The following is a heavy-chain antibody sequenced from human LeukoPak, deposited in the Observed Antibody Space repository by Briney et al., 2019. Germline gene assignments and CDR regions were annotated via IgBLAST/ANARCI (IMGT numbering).Heavy chain of an antibody. Sequence: GRSLRLSCAASGLSLNSYAIHWVRQAPGKGLEWVTAISYDGSNKQYADSVRGRFTISRDNSKNTLYLQMNSLRSDDTAVYYCAQGGSEIYYFYHGMDVWGRGTTVTVSS. CDR2: ISYDGSNK. V-gene: IGHV3-30*03. J-gene: IGHJ6*02. CDR3: AQGGSEIYYFYHGMDV. D-gene: IGHD3-10*01. CDR1: GLSLNSYA.